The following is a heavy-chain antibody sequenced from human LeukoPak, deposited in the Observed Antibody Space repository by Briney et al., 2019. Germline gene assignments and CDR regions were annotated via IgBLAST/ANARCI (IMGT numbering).Heavy chain of an antibody. CDR1: GFTVSGNY. CDR3: ARSLYSGYDY. Sequence: GGSLRLSCAASGFTVSGNYMSWVRQAPGKGLEWVSVIYSGGSTDYADSVKGRFTISRDNSENTLFLQMKSLRVEDTAVYYCARSLYSGYDYWGQGSLVTVSS. J-gene: IGHJ4*02. V-gene: IGHV3-53*01. D-gene: IGHD5-12*01. CDR2: IYSGGST.